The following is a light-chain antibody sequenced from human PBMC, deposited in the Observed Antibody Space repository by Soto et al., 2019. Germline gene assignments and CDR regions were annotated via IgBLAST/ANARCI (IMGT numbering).Light chain of an antibody. CDR1: QSVSTNY. Sequence: EIVLTQSPGTLSLSPGERATLSCRASQSVSTNYLAWYQRKPGQAPRLLIYGASSRATDIPNRISGSGSGTDYTLAITRLKAEDYAVYYYQQYGSSPPTFGQGTKVE. V-gene: IGKV3-20*01. CDR2: GAS. J-gene: IGKJ1*01. CDR3: QQYGSSPPT.